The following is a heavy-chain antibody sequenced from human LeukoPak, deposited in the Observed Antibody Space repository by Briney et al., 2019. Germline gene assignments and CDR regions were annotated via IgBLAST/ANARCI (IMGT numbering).Heavy chain of an antibody. CDR3: TGVSRSSWYDY. V-gene: IGHV3-15*01. D-gene: IGHD6-13*01. CDR2: IKSRTDGGTP. CDR1: GFTFSNAW. Sequence: GGSLRLSCAASGFTFSNAWMSWVRQAPGKGLEWVGRIKSRTDGGTPDYAAPVKGRFTISRDDSKNTLYLQMNSLKTEDTAVYYCTGVSRSSWYDYWGQRTLVTVSS. J-gene: IGHJ5*01.